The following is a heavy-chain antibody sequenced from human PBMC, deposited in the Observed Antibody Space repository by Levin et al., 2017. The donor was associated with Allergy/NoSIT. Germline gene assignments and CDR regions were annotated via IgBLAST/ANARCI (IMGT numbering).Heavy chain of an antibody. CDR1: GFTFSSDV. CDR3: AKGSYCSAGTCYARLGN. D-gene: IGHD2-15*01. Sequence: GGSLRLSCAASGFTFSSDVMSWVRQAPGKGLEWVSGISESGGTTYYADSVKGRFTISRDNSKNTLYLEMNSLRAEYTAVYYCAKGSYCSAGTCYARLGNWGQGTLVTVSS. V-gene: IGHV3-23*01. J-gene: IGHJ4*02. CDR2: ISESGGTT.